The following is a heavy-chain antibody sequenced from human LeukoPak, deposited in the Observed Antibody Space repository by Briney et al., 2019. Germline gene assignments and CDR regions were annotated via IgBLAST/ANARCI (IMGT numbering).Heavy chain of an antibody. CDR1: TSH. J-gene: IGHJ4*02. CDR2: IGSYEGAT. Sequence: ASVRVSCTATSHIRLVRQAPGQGLEWLGWIGSYEGATYYAQKFQGRGTVTTDTSTNTAYMELRSLRADDTGVYYCARDFWNFYDSSGYYRDFDLWGRGTLVTVSS. V-gene: IGHV1-18*01. D-gene: IGHD3-22*01. CDR3: ARDFWNFYDSSGYYRDFDL.